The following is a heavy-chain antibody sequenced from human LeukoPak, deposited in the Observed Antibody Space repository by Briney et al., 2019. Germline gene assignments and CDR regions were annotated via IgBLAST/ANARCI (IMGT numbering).Heavy chain of an antibody. CDR2: INSDGSST. D-gene: IGHD3-22*01. CDR3: ARAITYYYDSSGYRPSDGMDV. V-gene: IGHV3-74*01. Sequence: PGGSLRLSCSASGFTFSSYWMHWVRQAPGKGLVWVSRINSDGSSTSYADSVKGRFTISRDNAKNTLYLQMNSLRAEDTAVYYCARAITYYYDSSGYRPSDGMDVWGQGTTVTVSS. CDR1: GFTFSSYW. J-gene: IGHJ6*02.